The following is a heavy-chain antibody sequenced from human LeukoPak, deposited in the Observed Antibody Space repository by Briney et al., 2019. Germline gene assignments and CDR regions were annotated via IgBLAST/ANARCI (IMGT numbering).Heavy chain of an antibody. CDR2: INPNSGGT. Sequence: ASVKVSCKASGYTFTGYYMHWVRQAPGQGLEWMGWINPNSGGTNYAQKFQGRVTMTRDTSISTAYMELSRPRSDDTAVYYCALVVPAAIDWFDPWGQGTLVTVSS. V-gene: IGHV1-2*02. CDR3: ALVVPAAIDWFDP. CDR1: GYTFTGYY. J-gene: IGHJ5*02. D-gene: IGHD2-2*02.